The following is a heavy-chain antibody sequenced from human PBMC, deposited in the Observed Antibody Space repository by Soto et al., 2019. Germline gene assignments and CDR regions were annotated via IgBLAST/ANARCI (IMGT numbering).Heavy chain of an antibody. Sequence: ASVKVSCKASGYTFTSYYMHWVRQAPGQGLEWMGIINPSGGSTSYAQKFQGRVTMTRDTSTSTVYMELSSLRSEDTAVYYCASNGITGTTGTLWYYYYGMDVWGQGTTITVS. V-gene: IGHV1-46*01. J-gene: IGHJ6*02. CDR3: ASNGITGTTGTLWYYYYGMDV. CDR2: INPSGGST. CDR1: GYTFTSYY. D-gene: IGHD1-20*01.